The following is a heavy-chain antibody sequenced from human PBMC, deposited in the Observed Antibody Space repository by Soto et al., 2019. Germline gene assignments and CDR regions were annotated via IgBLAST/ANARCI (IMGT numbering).Heavy chain of an antibody. D-gene: IGHD3-3*01. CDR3: AYYDSWSGYLNY. J-gene: IGHJ4*02. CDR1: GGSISSYY. Sequence: SETLSLTCTVSGGSISSYYWSWIRQPPGKGLEWIGYIYYSGSTNYNPSLKSRVTISVDTSKNQFSLKLSSVTAADTAVYYCAYYDSWSGYLNYWGQGTLVTVSS. V-gene: IGHV4-59*01. CDR2: IYYSGST.